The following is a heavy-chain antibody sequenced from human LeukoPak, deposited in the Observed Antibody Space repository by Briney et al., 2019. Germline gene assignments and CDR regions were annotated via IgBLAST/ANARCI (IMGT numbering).Heavy chain of an antibody. J-gene: IGHJ6*02. V-gene: IGHV3-66*01. CDR3: ARDLGRWAWDV. CDR2: IYSGGTT. Sequence: GGSLRLSCAASGFTVSSNYMSWVRQAPGKGLEWVSVIYSGGTTHHADSVKGRFTISRDNSKNTLYFQMNSLRAEDTAVYYCARDLGRWAWDVWGQGTTVTVSS. CDR1: GFTVSSNY. D-gene: IGHD4-23*01.